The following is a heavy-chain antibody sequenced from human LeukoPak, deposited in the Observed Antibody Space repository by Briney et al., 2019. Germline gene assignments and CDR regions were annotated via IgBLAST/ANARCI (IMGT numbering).Heavy chain of an antibody. J-gene: IGHJ5*02. CDR1: GGSITTTTYS. CDR3: ARQGYSTSWGPDGWFDP. D-gene: IGHD6-13*01. Sequence: SETLSLTCTVSGGSITTTTYSWGWIRQPPGKELEWIGSIYHSGSAYYKLSLKSRVTISVDTSKNQFSLKLSSVTAADTAMYYCARQGYSTSWGPDGWFDPWGQGTLVTVSS. CDR2: IYHSGSA. V-gene: IGHV4-39*07.